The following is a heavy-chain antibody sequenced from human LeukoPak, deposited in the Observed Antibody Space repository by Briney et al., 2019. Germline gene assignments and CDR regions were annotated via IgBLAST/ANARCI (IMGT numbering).Heavy chain of an antibody. D-gene: IGHD4-17*01. CDR3: ARASVTYGYYYYYMDV. CDR1: GGSISSSSYY. Sequence: SETLSLTCTVSGGSISSSSYYWGWIRQPPGKGLEWIGSIYYSGSTYYNPSLKSRVPISVDTSKNQFSLKLSSVTAADTAVYYCARASVTYGYYYYYMDVWGKGTTVTVSS. J-gene: IGHJ6*03. CDR2: IYYSGST. V-gene: IGHV4-39*07.